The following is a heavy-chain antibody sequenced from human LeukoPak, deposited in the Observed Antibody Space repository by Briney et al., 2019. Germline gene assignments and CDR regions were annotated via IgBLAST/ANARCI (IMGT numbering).Heavy chain of an antibody. V-gene: IGHV4-34*01. CDR1: GGSFSGYY. Sequence: SETLSLTRAVYGGSFSGYYWSWIRQPPGKGLEWRGEINHSGSTNYNPSLKSRVTIPVDTSKNQFSLKLSSVTAADTAVYYCARGSYCSSTSCSPYYFDYWGQGTLVTVSS. J-gene: IGHJ4*02. CDR2: INHSGST. D-gene: IGHD2-2*01. CDR3: ARGSYCSSTSCSPYYFDY.